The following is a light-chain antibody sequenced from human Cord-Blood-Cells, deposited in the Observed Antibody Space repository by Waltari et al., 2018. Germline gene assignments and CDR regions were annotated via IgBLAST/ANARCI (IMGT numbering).Light chain of an antibody. V-gene: IGLV3-19*01. Sequence: SSELTQDPAVSVALGQTVRITCQGDSLRSYSASWYQQKTGQAPVLVIYGKNNRPSGIPDQFSGSSAGNTASLTSTGAQAEDEADYYCNSWDSSGNHLVFGGGTKLTVL. CDR3: NSWDSSGNHLV. J-gene: IGLJ3*02. CDR2: GKN. CDR1: SLRSYS.